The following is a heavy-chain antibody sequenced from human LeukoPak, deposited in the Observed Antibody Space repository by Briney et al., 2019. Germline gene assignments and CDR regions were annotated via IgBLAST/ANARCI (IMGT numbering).Heavy chain of an antibody. V-gene: IGHV4-38-2*02. J-gene: IGHJ4*02. D-gene: IGHD2-15*01. CDR3: ARGRWWLDY. Sequence: SETLSLTCTVSGYSISSGYYWGWIRQPPGKGLEWIGSIYHSGSTYYNPSLKSRVTISVDTSKNQFSLKLSSVTAADTAVYYCARGRWWLDYWGQGTLVTVSS. CDR1: GYSISSGYY. CDR2: IYHSGST.